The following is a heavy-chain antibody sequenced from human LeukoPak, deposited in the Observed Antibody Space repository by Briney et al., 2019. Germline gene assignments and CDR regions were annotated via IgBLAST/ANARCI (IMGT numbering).Heavy chain of an antibody. CDR2: INPNSGGT. J-gene: IGHJ4*02. CDR3: ARVDYDSSGHYSTLFDY. D-gene: IGHD3-22*01. V-gene: IGHV1-2*02. Sequence: GASVKVSCKASGYTFTGYYMHWVRQAPGQGLEWMGWINPNSGGTNYAQKFQGRVTMTRDTSISTAYMELSRLRSDDTAVYYCARVDYDSSGHYSTLFDYWGQGTLVTVSS. CDR1: GYTFTGYY.